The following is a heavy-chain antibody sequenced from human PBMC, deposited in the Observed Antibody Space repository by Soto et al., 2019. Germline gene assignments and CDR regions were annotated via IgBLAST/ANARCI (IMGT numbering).Heavy chain of an antibody. CDR3: TRGSSEYQLVFTWFDP. CDR2: INTGNGNT. J-gene: IGHJ5*02. Sequence: ASVKVSFKASGYTFTRMTMHWLRQAPGQRPEWMGWINTGNGNTKYSQKFQGRVTLSRDPSATTAYMELRRLKSEDTAVYYCTRGSSEYQLVFTWFDPWGQGALVT. V-gene: IGHV1-3*04. D-gene: IGHD2-2*01. CDR1: GYTFTRMT.